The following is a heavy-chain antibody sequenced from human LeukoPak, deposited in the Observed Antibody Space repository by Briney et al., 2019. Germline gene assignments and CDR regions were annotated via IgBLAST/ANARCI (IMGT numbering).Heavy chain of an antibody. D-gene: IGHD3-3*01. J-gene: IGHJ4*02. CDR3: ARDDYDFWSGYYPSDY. V-gene: IGHV3-7*01. Sequence: GGSLRLSCAASGFTFSSYWMSWVRQAPGKGLEWVANIKQDGSEKYYVDSVKGRFTISRDNAKNSLYLQMNSLRAEDTAVYYRARDDYDFWSGYYPSDYWGQGTLVTVSS. CDR2: IKQDGSEK. CDR1: GFTFSSYW.